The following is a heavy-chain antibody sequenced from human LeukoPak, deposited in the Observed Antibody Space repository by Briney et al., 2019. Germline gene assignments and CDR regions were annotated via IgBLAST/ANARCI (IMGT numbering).Heavy chain of an antibody. D-gene: IGHD3-22*01. CDR3: ARAKGDSSGYYYLYWYFDL. CDR2: IGTAGDT. Sequence: GGSLRLSCAASGFTFSSYDMHWVRQATGKGLEWVSAIGTAGDTYYPGSVKGRFTISRENAKNSLYLQMNSLRAGDTAVYYCARAKGDSSGYYYLYWYFDLWGRRTLVTVSS. J-gene: IGHJ2*01. V-gene: IGHV3-13*01. CDR1: GFTFSSYD.